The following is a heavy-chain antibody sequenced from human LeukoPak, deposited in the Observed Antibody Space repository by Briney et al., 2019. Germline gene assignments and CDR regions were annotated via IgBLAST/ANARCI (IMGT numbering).Heavy chain of an antibody. Sequence: ASVKVSCKASGGTFSSYAISWVRQAPGQGLEWMGGIIPIFGTANYAQKFQGRVTITADESTSTAYMELSSLRSEDTAVYYCAIEYSSSVGPYGMDVWGQGTAVTVSS. V-gene: IGHV1-69*13. CDR2: IIPIFGTA. CDR1: GGTFSSYA. D-gene: IGHD6-6*01. CDR3: AIEYSSSVGPYGMDV. J-gene: IGHJ6*02.